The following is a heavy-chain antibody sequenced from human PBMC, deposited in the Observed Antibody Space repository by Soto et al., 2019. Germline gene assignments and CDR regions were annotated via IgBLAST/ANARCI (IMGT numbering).Heavy chain of an antibody. Sequence: QVQLVESGGGVVQPGRSLRLSCAASGFTFSSYAMHWVRQAPGKGLEWVAVISSDGTNKYYADSVKGRFTISRDNSENTLYLQMNSRRAEDTVVFSCASDEASSENCNAPVYYYGLDVWGQGTTVTVSS. J-gene: IGHJ6*02. D-gene: IGHD1-1*01. V-gene: IGHV3-30*04. CDR1: GFTFSSYA. CDR3: ASDEASSENCNAPVYYYGLDV. CDR2: ISSDGTNK.